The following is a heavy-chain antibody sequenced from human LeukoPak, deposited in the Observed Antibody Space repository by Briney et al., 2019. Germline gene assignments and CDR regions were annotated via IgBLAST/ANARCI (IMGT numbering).Heavy chain of an antibody. CDR3: ASDYGNPDVVDY. Sequence: GGSLRLSCAASGFTFSNYAMHWVRQTPGNRLEWVAAVSYDETKNYYADSVKGRFTISRDSSKNTLYLQLNSLGVEDTAIYYCASDYGNPDVVDYWGQGTLVTVSS. CDR2: VSYDETKN. V-gene: IGHV3-30-3*01. D-gene: IGHD4-17*01. J-gene: IGHJ4*02. CDR1: GFTFSNYA.